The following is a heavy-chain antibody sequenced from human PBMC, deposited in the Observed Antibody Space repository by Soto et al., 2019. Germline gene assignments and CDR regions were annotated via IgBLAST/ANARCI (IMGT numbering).Heavy chain of an antibody. V-gene: IGHV3-33*01. J-gene: IGHJ6*02. D-gene: IGHD6-19*01. Sequence: GGSLRLSCAASGFTFSSYGMHWVRQAPGKGLEWVAVIWYDGSNKYYADSVKGRFTISRDNSKNTLYLQMNSLRAEDTAVYYCARVSFSYSSGWYGMDVWGQGTTVTVSS. CDR1: GFTFSSYG. CDR3: ARVSFSYSSGWYGMDV. CDR2: IWYDGSNK.